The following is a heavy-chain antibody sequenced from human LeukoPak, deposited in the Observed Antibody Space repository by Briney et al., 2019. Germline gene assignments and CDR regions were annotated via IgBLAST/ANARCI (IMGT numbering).Heavy chain of an antibody. J-gene: IGHJ5*02. V-gene: IGHV4-34*01. Sequence: SETLSLTCAVYGGSFVGYYWSWIRQPPGKGLEWIGEINHSVSTNYNPSLKSRVTISVDTSKNQFSLKLSSVTAADTAVYYCARDYCSGGSCYPLNWFDPWGQGTLVTVSS. CDR3: ARDYCSGGSCYPLNWFDP. D-gene: IGHD2-15*01. CDR1: GGSFVGYY. CDR2: INHSVST.